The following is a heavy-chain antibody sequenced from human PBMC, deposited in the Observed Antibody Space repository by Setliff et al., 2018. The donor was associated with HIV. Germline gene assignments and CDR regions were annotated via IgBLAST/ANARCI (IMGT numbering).Heavy chain of an antibody. J-gene: IGHJ4*02. CDR1: GYSFTSYW. D-gene: IGHD4-17*01. CDR3: ARGFYGDYYFDY. CDR2: IDPSNSNT. V-gene: IGHV5-10-1*01. Sequence: GESLKISCKGSGYSFTSYWISWVRQMPGKGLEWMGRIDPSNSNTNHSPSFQGHVTISADKSISTAYLQWSSLKASDTAMYYCARGFYGDYYFDYWGQGTQVTVSS.